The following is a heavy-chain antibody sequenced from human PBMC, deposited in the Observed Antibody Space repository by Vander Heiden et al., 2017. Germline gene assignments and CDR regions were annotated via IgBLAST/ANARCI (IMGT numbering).Heavy chain of an antibody. Sequence: EVQLVESGGGLVKPGGSLLLSSAAPGFTFYNAWMSWVRQAPGKGREWVGRIKRKADGETVDYAAPVSGRFTISRDDSENTVYLHMDSLESGDTAVYYCTTMTTMNSDYWGQGTLVTVSS. CDR2: IKRKADGETV. V-gene: IGHV3-15*01. CDR1: GFTFYNAW. D-gene: IGHD3-3*01. J-gene: IGHJ4*02. CDR3: TTMTTMNSDY.